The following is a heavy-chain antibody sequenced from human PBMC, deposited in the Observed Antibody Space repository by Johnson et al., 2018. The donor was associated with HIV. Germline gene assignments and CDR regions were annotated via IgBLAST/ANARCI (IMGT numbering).Heavy chain of an antibody. CDR2: ISWNSGSI. CDR1: GFKFDDYT. V-gene: IGHV3-9*01. J-gene: IGHJ3*02. D-gene: IGHD6-13*01. CDR3: AKAVGRQQLVQDAFDI. Sequence: VQLVESGGGLAEPGRSLRLSCEASGFKFDDYTMHWVRQFPGKGLEWVSGISWNSGSIGYADSVKGRFTISRDNAKNSLYLQMNSLRAEDTAVYYCAKAVGRQQLVQDAFDIWGQGTMVTVSS.